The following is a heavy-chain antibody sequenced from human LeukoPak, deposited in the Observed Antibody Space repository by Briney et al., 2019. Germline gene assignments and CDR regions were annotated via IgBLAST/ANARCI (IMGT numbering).Heavy chain of an antibody. J-gene: IGHJ4*02. CDR1: GFTFSNYD. V-gene: IGHV3-33*01. Sequence: GGSLRLSCAASGFTFSNYDMHWVRQAPGKGLEWLVVIWYDGGNQYYADSVRGRFTISGDNSKNMVYLQMSSLRAEDTAVYYCARDMVTFGGILDFGGCLDYWGQGTLVTVSS. CDR3: ARDMVTFGGILDFGGCLDY. D-gene: IGHD3-16*02. CDR2: IWYDGGNQ.